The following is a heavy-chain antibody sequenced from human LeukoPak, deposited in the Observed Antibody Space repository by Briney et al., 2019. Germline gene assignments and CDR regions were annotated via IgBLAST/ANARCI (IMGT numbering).Heavy chain of an antibody. V-gene: IGHV1-8*02. D-gene: IGHD3-10*01. J-gene: IGHJ4*02. CDR3: GRPLQRGSWTQRALDY. CDR1: GYTFTSYA. CDR2: MNPNSGNA. Sequence: GASVKVSCKASGYTFTSYAMHWVRQAPGQRLEWMGWMNPNSGNAGYAQRFQGRVTMTRNNSISTAYMELTSLRSEDTAVYYCGRPLQRGSWTQRALDYWGQGTLVTVSS.